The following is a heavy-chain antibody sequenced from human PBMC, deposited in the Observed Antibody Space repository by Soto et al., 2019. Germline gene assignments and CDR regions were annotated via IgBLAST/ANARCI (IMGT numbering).Heavy chain of an antibody. Sequence: ASVKVSCKASGYMFTAYFIHWVRQAPGQGLEWMGWINPTSGGTKYAEKFKDRVTLTRDTSITTASMEMTSLRSDDAAIYYCARTAMSSGYYYAMDVWGQGTTVTVSS. D-gene: IGHD3-22*01. J-gene: IGHJ6*02. CDR2: INPTSGGT. V-gene: IGHV1-2*02. CDR1: GYMFTAYF. CDR3: ARTAMSSGYYYAMDV.